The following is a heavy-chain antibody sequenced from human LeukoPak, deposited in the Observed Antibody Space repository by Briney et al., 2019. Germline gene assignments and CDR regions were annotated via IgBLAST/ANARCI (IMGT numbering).Heavy chain of an antibody. CDR3: ARTNNLDRDGFNDAFDI. CDR1: GGSISSSNYY. D-gene: IGHD2-8*01. J-gene: IGHJ3*02. CDR2: ICYSGST. Sequence: SETLSLTCTVSGGSISSSNYYWGWIRQPPGKGLEWIGSICYSGSTYYNPSLKSRVTVSVDTSKNQFSLKLNSVTAADTAVYYCARTNNLDRDGFNDAFDIWGQGTMVTVSS. V-gene: IGHV4-39*01.